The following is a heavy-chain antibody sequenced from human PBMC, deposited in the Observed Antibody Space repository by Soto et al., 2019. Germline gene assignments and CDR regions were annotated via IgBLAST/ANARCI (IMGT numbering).Heavy chain of an antibody. V-gene: IGHV3-23*01. J-gene: IGHJ4*02. CDR1: GFTFSSYA. CDR2: ISGSGGST. CDR3: AKGSEYCSSTSCYFLFDY. Sequence: GGSLRLSCAASGFTFSSYAMSWVRQAPGKGLEWVSAISGSGGSTYYADSVKGRFTTSRDNSKNTLYLQMNSLRAEDTAVYYCAKGSEYCSSTSCYFLFDYWGQGTLVTVSS. D-gene: IGHD2-2*01.